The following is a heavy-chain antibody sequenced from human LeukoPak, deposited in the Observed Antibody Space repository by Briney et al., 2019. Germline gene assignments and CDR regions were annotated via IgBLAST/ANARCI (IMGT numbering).Heavy chain of an antibody. Sequence: ASVKVSCKASGGTFSSYAISWVRQAPGQGLEWMGRIIPILGIANYAQKFQGRVTITADKSTSTAYMELSSLRSEDTAVYYCAREGPLVRGVNYRGQGTLVTVSS. D-gene: IGHD3-10*01. CDR2: IIPILGIA. CDR3: AREGPLVRGVNY. CDR1: GGTFSSYA. J-gene: IGHJ4*02. V-gene: IGHV1-69*04.